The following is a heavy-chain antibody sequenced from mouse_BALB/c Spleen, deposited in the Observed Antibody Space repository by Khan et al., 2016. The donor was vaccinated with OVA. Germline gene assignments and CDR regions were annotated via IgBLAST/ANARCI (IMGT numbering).Heavy chain of an antibody. CDR3: ARWFYGYSSLYAMDY. D-gene: IGHD2-2*01. CDR2: IWSDGST. J-gene: IGHJ4*01. Sequence: QIQLVQSGPGLVAPSQSLSITCTVSGFSLTSYGVHWVRQPPGKGLEWLVVIWSDGSTNYNSVLKSRLSISKDNSKSQVFLKMNSLQTDDTAIYYCARWFYGYSSLYAMDYWGQGTSVTVSS. CDR1: GFSLTSYG. V-gene: IGHV2-6*02.